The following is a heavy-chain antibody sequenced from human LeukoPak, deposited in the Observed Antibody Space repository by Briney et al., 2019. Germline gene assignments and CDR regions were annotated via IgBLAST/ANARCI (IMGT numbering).Heavy chain of an antibody. J-gene: IGHJ4*02. CDR1: GGPISSYY. D-gene: IGHD3-22*01. Sequence: SETLSLTCTVSGGPISSYYWSWIRQPPGKGLEWIGYIYYSGSTNYNPSLKSRVTISVDTSKNQFSLKLSSVTAADTAVYYCARSAYDSSGYYWFFDYWGQGTLVTVSS. V-gene: IGHV4-59*08. CDR3: ARSAYDSSGYYWFFDY. CDR2: IYYSGST.